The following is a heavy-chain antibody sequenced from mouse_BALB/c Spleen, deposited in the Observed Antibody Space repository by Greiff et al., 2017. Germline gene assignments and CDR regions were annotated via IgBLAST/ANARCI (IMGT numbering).Heavy chain of an antibody. D-gene: IGHD1-1*01. CDR2: IYTGSGNT. CDR1: GYAFTNYW. CDR3: ARGWNYYGSSYGAMDY. J-gene: IGHJ4*01. V-gene: IGHV1-63*01. Sequence: QVQLQQSGAELVRPGTSVKISCKASGYAFTNYWLGWVKQRPGHGLEWIGDIYTGSGNTYYNEKFKGKATLTADKSSSTAFMQLSSLTSEDSAVYFCARGWNYYGSSYGAMDYWGQGTSVTVSS.